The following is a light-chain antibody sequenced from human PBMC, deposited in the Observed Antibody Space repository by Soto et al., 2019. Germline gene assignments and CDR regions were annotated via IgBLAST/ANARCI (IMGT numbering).Light chain of an antibody. V-gene: IGKV3-20*01. CDR2: GAS. CDR1: QSVSSSY. Sequence: EGVLKQSPGTLSLSPLEIATLSFMASQSVSSSYLAWYQQKPGQAPRLLIYGASSRATGIPDRFSDSGSGTDFTLTITGLQAEDFAVYYCQQYNGWPWTFGLGTKVDIK. J-gene: IGKJ1*01. CDR3: QQYNGWPWT.